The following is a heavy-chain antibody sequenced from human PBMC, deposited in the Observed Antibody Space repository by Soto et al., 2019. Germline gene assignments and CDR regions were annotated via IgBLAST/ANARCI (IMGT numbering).Heavy chain of an antibody. J-gene: IGHJ2*01. CDR1: SGSTSRQY. CDR2: IDYLDRT. D-gene: IGHD2-8*01. V-gene: IGHV4-59*11. Sequence: QQHETGQGLVKPSETLVLTCSVSSGSTSRQYWSWIRQYPWKGLAWTGDIDYLDRTYYNPSLSSRVALSADWPKIKCSLKLTSVTVADTAIYYCATSRTKGIWYFVLWGRGTLVAVSS. CDR3: ATSRTKGIWYFVL.